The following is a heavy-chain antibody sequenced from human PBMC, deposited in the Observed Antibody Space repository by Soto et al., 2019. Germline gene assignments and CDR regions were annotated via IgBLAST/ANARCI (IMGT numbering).Heavy chain of an antibody. J-gene: IGHJ5*02. Sequence: GGSLRLSCAASGFTVSSNYMSWVRQAPGKGLEWVSVIYSGGSTYYADSVKGRFTISRDNSKNTLYLQMNSLRAEDTAVYYCARVPMGHWFDPWGQGTLVTVSS. CDR3: ARVPMGHWFDP. CDR1: GFTVSSNY. V-gene: IGHV3-53*01. CDR2: IYSGGST.